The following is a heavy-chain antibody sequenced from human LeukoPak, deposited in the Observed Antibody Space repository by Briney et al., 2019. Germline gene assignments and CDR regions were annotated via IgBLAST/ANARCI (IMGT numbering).Heavy chain of an antibody. CDR1: GGSFSGYY. CDR3: ARGAWGSVEMATTYDY. V-gene: IGHV4-34*01. J-gene: IGHJ4*02. D-gene: IGHD5-24*01. Sequence: SETLSLTCAVYGGSFSGYYWSWIRQPPGKGLEWIGEINHSGSTNYNPSLKSRVTISVDTSKNQFSLKLSSVTAADTAVYYCARGAWGSVEMATTYDYWGQGTLVTVSS. CDR2: INHSGST.